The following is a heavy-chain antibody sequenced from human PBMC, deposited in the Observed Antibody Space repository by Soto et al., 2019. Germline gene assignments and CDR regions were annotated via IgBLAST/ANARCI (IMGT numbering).Heavy chain of an antibody. CDR1: GFTFSSYL. J-gene: IGHJ3*02. D-gene: IGHD2-21*02. CDR2: IKQDGSEK. V-gene: IGHV3-7*01. CDR3: ARAALTCDAFAI. Sequence: GGSLRLSCAASGFTFSSYLMSWVRQAPGKGLEWVANIKQDGSEKYYVDSVKGRFTISRDNAKNSLYLQMNSLRAEDTAVYYCARAALTCDAFAIWGQGTMVTVSS.